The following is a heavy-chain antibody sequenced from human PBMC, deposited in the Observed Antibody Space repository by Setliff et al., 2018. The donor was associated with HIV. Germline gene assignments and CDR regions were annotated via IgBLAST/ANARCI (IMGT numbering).Heavy chain of an antibody. CDR3: ARARGSTLYINTFDS. J-gene: IGHJ4*02. Sequence: LSLTCTVSGGSMRVSNYYWGWIRQSPGKGLMWIGSIFYGGNTYYNPSLKSRATISVDRSKNQFSLKLSSVTAADTAVYHCARARGSTLYINTFDSWGQGTLVTVSS. D-gene: IGHD3-16*01. CDR1: GGSMRVSNYY. V-gene: IGHV4-39*01. CDR2: IFYGGNT.